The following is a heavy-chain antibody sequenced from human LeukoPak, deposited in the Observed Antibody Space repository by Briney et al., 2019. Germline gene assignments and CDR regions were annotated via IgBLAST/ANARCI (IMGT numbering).Heavy chain of an antibody. J-gene: IGHJ4*02. CDR3: ARDYTNAFDY. Sequence: SETLSLTCVVSGGSISGSYWSWIRQSPGKGLEWIGEVTHGGITRYNPSLNSRVTISVDMSANQFSLRLTSVAAADTAVYYCARDYTNAFDYWGQGTLVTVSS. D-gene: IGHD2-8*01. CDR2: VTHGGIT. V-gene: IGHV4-34*01. CDR1: GGSISGSY.